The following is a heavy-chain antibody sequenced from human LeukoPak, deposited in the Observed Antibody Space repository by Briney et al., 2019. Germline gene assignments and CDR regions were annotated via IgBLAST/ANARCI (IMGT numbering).Heavy chain of an antibody. D-gene: IGHD3-22*01. J-gene: IGHJ5*02. CDR3: ASGGDYYYDSSGYYWFDP. V-gene: IGHV1-69*13. CDR1: GYTFTSYD. Sequence: ASVKVSCKASGYTFTSYDINWVRQATGQGLEWMGGIIPIFGTANYAQKFQGRVTITADESTSTAYMELSSLRSEDTAVYYCASGGDYYYDSSGYYWFDPWGQGTLVTVSS. CDR2: IIPIFGTA.